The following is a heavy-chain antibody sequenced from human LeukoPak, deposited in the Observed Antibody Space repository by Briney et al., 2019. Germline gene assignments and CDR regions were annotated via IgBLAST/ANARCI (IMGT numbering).Heavy chain of an antibody. J-gene: IGHJ1*01. V-gene: IGHV1-69*01. Sequence: SVKVSCKDSGGTFIRHTISWVRQSPGQGLEWMGGITPMFGTSNYAQKFRGRVTITADESTSTAYVELSSLRSEDTAVYYCARDSSEFRSLLFHWGQGTLVTVSS. CDR1: GGTFIRHT. CDR3: ARDSSEFRSLLFH. D-gene: IGHD1-14*01. CDR2: ITPMFGTS.